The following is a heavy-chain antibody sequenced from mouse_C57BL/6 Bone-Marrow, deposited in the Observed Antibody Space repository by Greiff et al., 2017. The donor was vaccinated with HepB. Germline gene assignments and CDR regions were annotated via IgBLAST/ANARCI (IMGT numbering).Heavy chain of an antibody. D-gene: IGHD1-1*01. J-gene: IGHJ1*03. Sequence: QVQLQQSGPELVKPGASVKISCKASGYAFSSSWMNWVKQRPGKGLEWIGRIYPGDGDTNYNGKFKGQATLTADKTSSTAYMQLSSLTSEDSAVYFCLYYGSSIWYFDVWGTGTTVTVSS. CDR3: LYYGSSIWYFDV. V-gene: IGHV1-82*01. CDR1: GYAFSSSW. CDR2: IYPGDGDT.